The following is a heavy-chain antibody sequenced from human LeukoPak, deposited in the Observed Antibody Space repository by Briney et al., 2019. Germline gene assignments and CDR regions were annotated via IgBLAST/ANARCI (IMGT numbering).Heavy chain of an antibody. V-gene: IGHV3-23*01. CDR3: AKSLFTSATGTGRAFHI. D-gene: IGHD1-1*01. J-gene: IGHJ3*02. Sequence: GGSLRLSCAASGFTFSKFPMGWVRQAPGRGLERVSAISASGDVTFYADSLRGRFTISRDNSKSTLYLQMNGLRAEDTAIFYCAKSLFTSATGTGRAFHIWGQGTRVTVSS. CDR2: ISASGDVT. CDR1: GFTFSKFP.